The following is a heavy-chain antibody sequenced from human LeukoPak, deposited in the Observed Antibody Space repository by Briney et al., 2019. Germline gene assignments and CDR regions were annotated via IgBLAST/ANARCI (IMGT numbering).Heavy chain of an antibody. Sequence: GGFPKLSCAASGFTFSGSAMHWVRPASGYWLACVGRIRSSANSYVTAYAAGVAGRFSISRDDSSSTSYLEISSLTTEDTAVYYCTRHSETYCSRANCYVDNFYGLDVWGQGTRVSGS. V-gene: IGHV3-73*01. CDR1: GFTFSGSA. CDR2: IRSSANSYVT. CDR3: TRHSETYCSRANCYVDNFYGLDV. D-gene: IGHD2-2*01. J-gene: IGHJ6*02.